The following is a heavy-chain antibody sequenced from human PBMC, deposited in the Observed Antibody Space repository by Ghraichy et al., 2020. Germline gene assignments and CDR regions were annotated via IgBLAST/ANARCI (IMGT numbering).Heavy chain of an antibody. CDR2: SDPEDGET. J-gene: IGHJ4*02. CDR3: ATDQGYDFWSGYSNLDY. Sequence: VKVSCKVSGYTLTELSMHWVRQAPGKGLEWMGGSDPEDGETIYAQKFQGRVTMTEDTSTDTAYMELSSLRSEDTAVYYCATDQGYDFWSGYSNLDYWGQGTLVTVSS. CDR1: GYTLTELS. D-gene: IGHD3-3*01. V-gene: IGHV1-24*01.